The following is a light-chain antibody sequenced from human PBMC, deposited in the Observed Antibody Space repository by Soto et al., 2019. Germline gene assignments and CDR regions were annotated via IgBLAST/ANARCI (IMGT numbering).Light chain of an antibody. Sequence: EIVLTQSPGTLSLSPGERATIYCRASQSVSSSYLAWYQQKPGQAPRLLIYGASSRATGIPDRFSGSGSGTDFTLTISRLEPEDFAVYYCQQYAASPITFGQGTRLEIK. J-gene: IGKJ5*01. V-gene: IGKV3-20*01. CDR3: QQYAASPIT. CDR2: GAS. CDR1: QSVSSSY.